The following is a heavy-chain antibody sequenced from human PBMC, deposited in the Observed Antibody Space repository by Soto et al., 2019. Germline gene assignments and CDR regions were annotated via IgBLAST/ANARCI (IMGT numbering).Heavy chain of an antibody. CDR1: GFTFSSCA. CDR3: AKVYSSGWASQYYFDY. V-gene: IGHV3-23*01. D-gene: IGHD6-19*01. CDR2: ISGSGGST. J-gene: IGHJ4*02. Sequence: PGGSLRLSCAASGFTFSSCAMSWVRQAPGEGLEWVSAISGSGGSTYYADSVKGRFTISRDNSKNTLYLQMNSLRAEDTAVYYCAKVYSSGWASQYYFDYWGQGTPVTVSS.